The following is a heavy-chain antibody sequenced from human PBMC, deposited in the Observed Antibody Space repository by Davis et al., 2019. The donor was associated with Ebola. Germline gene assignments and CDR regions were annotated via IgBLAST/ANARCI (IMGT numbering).Heavy chain of an antibody. CDR2: IKSKTDGGTT. CDR1: GFTFSNAW. Sequence: PGGSLRLSCAASGFTFSNAWMSWVRQAPGKGLEWVGRIKSKTDGGTTDYSAPVKGRFTISRDDSKNTLYLQMNSLKTEDTAVYYCTTVKQQLILSSTWWGQGTLVTVSS. J-gene: IGHJ4*02. CDR3: TTVKQQLILSSTW. V-gene: IGHV3-15*01. D-gene: IGHD6-13*01.